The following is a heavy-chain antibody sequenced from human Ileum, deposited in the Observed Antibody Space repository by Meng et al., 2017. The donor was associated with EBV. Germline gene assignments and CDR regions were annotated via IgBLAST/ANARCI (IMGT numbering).Heavy chain of an antibody. Sequence: QGQLQEWGAGLLKPSETLSLTCAGNGGSLSGAYWNWIRQPPGKGLEWIGEIIHGGSPSYNPSLKSRVTISIDTSKNQLSLMLSSETAADTAVYYCARRPTGIDYWGQGTLVTVSS. CDR2: IIHGGSP. D-gene: IGHD2-8*02. CDR3: ARRPTGIDY. V-gene: IGHV4-34*12. CDR1: GGSLSGAY. J-gene: IGHJ4*02.